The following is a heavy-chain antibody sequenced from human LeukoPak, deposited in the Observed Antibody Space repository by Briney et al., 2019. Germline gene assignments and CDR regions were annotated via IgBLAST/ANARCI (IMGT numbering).Heavy chain of an antibody. J-gene: IGHJ4*02. CDR1: GYSFTSYW. CDR2: IYPGDSDT. D-gene: IGHD6-19*01. Sequence: GESLKISCKGSGYSFTSYWIGWVRQMPGKGLEWMGIIYPGDSDTRYSPSFQGQVTISRDNSKNTLYLQMNSLRAEDTAVYYCAKLRSGWYLIDYWGQGTLVTVSS. CDR3: AKLRSGWYLIDY. V-gene: IGHV5-51*01.